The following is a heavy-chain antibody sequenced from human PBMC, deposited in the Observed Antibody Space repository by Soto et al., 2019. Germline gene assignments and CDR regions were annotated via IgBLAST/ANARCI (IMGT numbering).Heavy chain of an antibody. CDR2: INHSGST. Sequence: SETLSLTCAVSGGSISSGGYSWSWIRQPPGKGLEWIGEINHSGSTNYNPSLKSRVTISVDTSKNQFSLKLSSVTAADTAVYYCARAGARIAAAGLSFDYWGQGTLVTVSS. CDR1: GGSISSGGYS. V-gene: IGHV4-34*01. J-gene: IGHJ4*02. D-gene: IGHD6-13*01. CDR3: ARAGARIAAAGLSFDY.